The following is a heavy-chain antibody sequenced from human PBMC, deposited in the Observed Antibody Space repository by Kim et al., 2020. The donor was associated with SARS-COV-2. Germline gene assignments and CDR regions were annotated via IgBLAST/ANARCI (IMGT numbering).Heavy chain of an antibody. V-gene: IGHV4-39*07. Sequence: SETLSLTCTVSGGSISSSSYYWGWNRQPPGKGLEWIGSIYYSGSTYYNPSLKSRVTISVDTSKNQFSLKLSSVTAADTAVYYCARDSVVGATHYFDYWGQGTLVTVSS. CDR3: ARDSVVGATHYFDY. CDR2: IYYSGST. CDR1: GGSISSSSYY. J-gene: IGHJ4*02. D-gene: IGHD1-26*01.